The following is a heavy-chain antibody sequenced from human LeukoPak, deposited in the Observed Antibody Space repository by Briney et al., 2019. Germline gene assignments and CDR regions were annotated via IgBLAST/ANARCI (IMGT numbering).Heavy chain of an antibody. V-gene: IGHV1-2*02. Sequence: ASVKVSCKASGYTFTGYYMHWVRQAPGQGLEWMGWINPNSGGTNYAQKFQGRVTMTRDTSISTAYMELSRLRSDDTAVYYCARDLGSSSWYYYWGQGTLVTVSS. J-gene: IGHJ4*02. CDR2: INPNSGGT. CDR3: ARDLGSSSWYYY. CDR1: GYTFTGYY. D-gene: IGHD6-13*01.